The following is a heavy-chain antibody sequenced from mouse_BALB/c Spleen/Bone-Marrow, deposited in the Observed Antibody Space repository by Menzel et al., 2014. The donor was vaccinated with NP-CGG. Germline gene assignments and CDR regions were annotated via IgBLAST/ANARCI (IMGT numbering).Heavy chain of an antibody. CDR2: IDPENGDT. CDR3: NARGSIYEGYDMDN. J-gene: IGHJ4*01. CDR1: GLNITDYY. V-gene: IGHV14-4*02. Sequence: VQLQQSGLELVRSGASVKLSCTASGLNITDYYMYWVKQRPEQGLEWIGWIDPENGDTEYAPKFQDKATMTADTSSNRAYIQVSKLTSEGTAVYYVNARGSIYEGYDMDNWGQGASVTISS. D-gene: IGHD1-3*01.